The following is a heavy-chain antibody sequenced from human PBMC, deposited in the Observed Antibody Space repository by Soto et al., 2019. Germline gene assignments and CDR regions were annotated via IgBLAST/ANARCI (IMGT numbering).Heavy chain of an antibody. CDR2: IYYSGST. J-gene: IGHJ3*02. CDR3: ARCSPSTLFDEAFDI. D-gene: IGHD3-3*01. CDR1: GGSISSSSYY. V-gene: IGHV4-39*01. Sequence: QLQLQESGPGLVKPSETLSLTCTVSGGSISSSSYYWGWIRQPPGKGLEWIGSIYYSGSTYYNPAAKSRATISVATSRNRVSRKLCSVTAADTAVYYCARCSPSTLFDEAFDIWGQGTMVTVSS.